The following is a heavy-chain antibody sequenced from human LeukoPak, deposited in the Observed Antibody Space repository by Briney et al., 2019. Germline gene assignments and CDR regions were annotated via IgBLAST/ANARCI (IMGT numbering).Heavy chain of an antibody. Sequence: GGSLRLSCAASGFTFDDYGMSWVRQAPGKGLEWVSGINWNGGSTGYADSVKGRFTISRDNAKNSLYLQMNSLRAEDTAVYYCAKGGTLVRGDIYLNAFDIWGQGTMVTVSS. CDR1: GFTFDDYG. J-gene: IGHJ3*02. CDR2: INWNGGST. D-gene: IGHD3-10*01. V-gene: IGHV3-20*04. CDR3: AKGGTLVRGDIYLNAFDI.